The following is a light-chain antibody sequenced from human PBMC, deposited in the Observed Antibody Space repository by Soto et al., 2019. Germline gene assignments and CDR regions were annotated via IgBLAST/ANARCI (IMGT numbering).Light chain of an antibody. V-gene: IGKV3-11*01. CDR2: GAS. CDR3: QQRSNWPLT. Sequence: EIVMTQSPATLSVSPGERATLSCRASHNVSSYLAWYQQKPGQAPRLLIYGASTRATGIPARFSGSGSGTDFTLTISSLEPEDFAVYYCQQRSNWPLTFGGGTRLEI. CDR1: HNVSSY. J-gene: IGKJ5*01.